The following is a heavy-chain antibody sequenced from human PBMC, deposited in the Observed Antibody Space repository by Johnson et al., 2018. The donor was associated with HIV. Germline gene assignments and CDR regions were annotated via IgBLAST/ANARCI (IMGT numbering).Heavy chain of an antibody. CDR1: GFTFGDYA. D-gene: IGHD1-26*01. CDR3: TTEWDGDAFDI. Sequence: VQLVESGGGLVQPGRSLRLSCTASGFTFGDYAMSWVRQAPGKGLEWVGFIRSKAYGGTTEYAASVKGRFTISRDDSKNTLYLQMNSLKTEDTAVYYCTTEWDGDAFDIWGQGTMVTVSS. J-gene: IGHJ3*02. V-gene: IGHV3-49*04. CDR2: IRSKAYGGTT.